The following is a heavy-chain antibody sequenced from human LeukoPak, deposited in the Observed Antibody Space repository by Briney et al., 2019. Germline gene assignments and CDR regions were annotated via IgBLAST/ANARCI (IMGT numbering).Heavy chain of an antibody. Sequence: PGGSLRLSCAASGFTVSSNYMSWVRQAPGKGLEWVSVIYSGGSTYYADSVTGRFTISIDNSKNTLYLQMNSLRAEDTAVYYCARDYYDSSGYRHDAFDVWGQGTMITVSS. CDR2: IYSGGST. J-gene: IGHJ3*01. V-gene: IGHV3-53*01. D-gene: IGHD3-22*01. CDR1: GFTVSSNY. CDR3: ARDYYDSSGYRHDAFDV.